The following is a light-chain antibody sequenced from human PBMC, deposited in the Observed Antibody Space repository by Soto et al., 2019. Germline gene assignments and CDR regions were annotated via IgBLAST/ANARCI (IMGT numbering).Light chain of an antibody. CDR3: QKYNSAPRT. J-gene: IGKJ1*01. V-gene: IGKV1-27*01. Sequence: DIQMTQSPSSLSASVGDRVTITCRASQGLSHYLAWYQQKPGKVPRLLIYGASTLQSGVPSRFSGSGSGTDFALTISSLRPDDVVTYYCQKYNSAPRTFGQGTKVDI. CDR1: QGLSHY. CDR2: GAS.